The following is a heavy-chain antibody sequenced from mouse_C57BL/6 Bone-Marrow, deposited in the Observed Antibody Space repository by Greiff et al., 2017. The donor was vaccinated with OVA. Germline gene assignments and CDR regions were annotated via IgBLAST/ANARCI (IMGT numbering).Heavy chain of an antibody. V-gene: IGHV1-15*01. Sequence: VQLQQSGAELVRPGASVTLSCKASGYTFTDYEMHWVKQTPVHGLEWIGAIDPETGGTAYNQKFKGKAILTADKSSSTAYMELRSLTSEDSAVYYCTREGSAYYFDYWGQGTTLTVSS. J-gene: IGHJ2*01. D-gene: IGHD3-3*01. CDR2: IDPETGGT. CDR1: GYTFTDYE. CDR3: TREGSAYYFDY.